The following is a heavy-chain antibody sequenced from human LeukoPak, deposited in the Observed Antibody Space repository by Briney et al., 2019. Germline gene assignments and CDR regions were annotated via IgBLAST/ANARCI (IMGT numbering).Heavy chain of an antibody. J-gene: IGHJ4*02. V-gene: IGHV3-23*01. CDR2: ISGSGGST. D-gene: IGHD3-3*01. Sequence: GGSLRLSCAASGFTIRNYAMSWVRQAPGKGLEWVSAISGSGGSTYYADAVKGRFTISRDNSKNTLYLQMNSLRAEDTALYYCAKDLRFLEWLLAYWGQGTLVTVSS. CDR1: GFTIRNYA. CDR3: AKDLRFLEWLLAY.